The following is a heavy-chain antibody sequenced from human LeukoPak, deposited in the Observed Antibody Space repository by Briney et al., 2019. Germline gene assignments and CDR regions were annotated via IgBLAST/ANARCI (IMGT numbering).Heavy chain of an antibody. V-gene: IGHV4-39*07. J-gene: IGHJ6*02. D-gene: IGHD3-10*01. Sequence: PSETLSLTCTVSGGSISSGSYYWGWIRQPPGKGLEWIGSIYYSGSTYYNPSLKSRVTISVDTSKNQFSLKLSSVTAADTAVYYCARVVAGSYFSDGMDVWGQGTTVTVSS. CDR1: GGSISSGSYY. CDR2: IYYSGST. CDR3: ARVVAGSYFSDGMDV.